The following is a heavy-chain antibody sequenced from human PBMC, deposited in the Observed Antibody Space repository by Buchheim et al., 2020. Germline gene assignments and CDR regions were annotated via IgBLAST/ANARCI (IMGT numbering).Heavy chain of an antibody. CDR1: GFTFSSYW. Sequence: EVQLVESGGGLVQPGGSLRLSCAASGFTFSSYWMHWVRQGPGKGLVWVSRINSDGSSRSYADSVKGRFTISRDNGTNTLYLQMSRLRGEETAGYYSARGSSSYGEGWRGAWGQGAL. V-gene: IGHV3-74*01. D-gene: IGHD6-13*01. J-gene: IGHJ5*02. CDR2: INSDGSSR. CDR3: ARGSSSYGEGWRGA.